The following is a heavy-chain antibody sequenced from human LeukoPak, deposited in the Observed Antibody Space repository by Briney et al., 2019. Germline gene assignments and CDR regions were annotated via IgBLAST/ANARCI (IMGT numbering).Heavy chain of an antibody. V-gene: IGHV3-30*01. CDR1: GFTFSSYA. CDR2: ISYDGSNK. Sequence: GGSLRLSCAASGFTFSSYAMHWVRQVPGKGLVWVAVISYDGSNKYYADSVKGRFTISRDNSKNTLYLQMNSLRAEDTAVYYCARDGGSWATIVYYMDVWGKGTTVTVSS. J-gene: IGHJ6*03. D-gene: IGHD5-12*01. CDR3: ARDGGSWATIVYYMDV.